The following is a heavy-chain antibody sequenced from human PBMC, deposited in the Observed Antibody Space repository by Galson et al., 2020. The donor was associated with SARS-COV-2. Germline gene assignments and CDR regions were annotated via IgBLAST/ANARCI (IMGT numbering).Heavy chain of an antibody. J-gene: IGHJ6*02. Sequence: SQTLSLTCAVYGGSFSGYYWSWIRQPPGKGLEWIGEITHSGSATYSPSLESRVTISIDTSKNQFSLKVTSVTAADTAMYYCARGRPSSYGSGSDFLYCYYFGMDVWGQGTTVTVSS. D-gene: IGHD3-10*01. V-gene: IGHV4-34*01. CDR2: ITHSGSA. CDR1: GGSFSGYY. CDR3: ARGRPSSYGSGSDFLYCYYFGMDV.